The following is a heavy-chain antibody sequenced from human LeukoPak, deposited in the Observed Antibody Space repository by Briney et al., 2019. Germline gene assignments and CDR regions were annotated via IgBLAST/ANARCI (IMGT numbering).Heavy chain of an antibody. CDR3: ARKRCGMYV. CDR1: GGSFSGYY. D-gene: IGHD5-24*01. CDR2: INHSGST. J-gene: IGHJ6*04. Sequence: SETLSLTCALYGGSFSGYYWSWIRQPPRKGLEWIGEINHSGSTNYNPSLKSRVTISVDTSKNQVSLKLSSVTAADTAVYYWARKRCGMYVWGKGTTVTVSS. V-gene: IGHV4-34*01.